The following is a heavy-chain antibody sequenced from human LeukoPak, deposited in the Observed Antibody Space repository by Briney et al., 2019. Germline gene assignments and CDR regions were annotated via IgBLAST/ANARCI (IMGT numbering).Heavy chain of an antibody. CDR1: GYTFIDYY. J-gene: IGHJ4*02. Sequence: GASVKVSCKASGYTFIDYYMHWVRQAPGQGLEWMGFINHHSGATNLAQKFQGRVTLTRDTSINTAYMDLSGLKSDDTAVYYCARAKQRGDQDIVVVPAAPLGYWGQGTLVTVSS. D-gene: IGHD2-2*01. CDR3: ARAKQRGDQDIVVVPAAPLGY. V-gene: IGHV1-2*02. CDR2: INHHSGAT.